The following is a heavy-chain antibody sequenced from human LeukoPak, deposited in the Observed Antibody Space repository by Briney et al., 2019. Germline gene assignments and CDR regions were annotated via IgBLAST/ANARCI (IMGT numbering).Heavy chain of an antibody. CDR1: GLTFNKYW. CDR3: ARVEYYDSSGYYDTYYYYYMDV. D-gene: IGHD3-22*01. CDR2: IKQDGSEK. J-gene: IGHJ6*03. Sequence: GGSLRLSCEASGLTFNKYWMTWVRQAPGKGLEWVANIKQDGSEKYYVGSVRGRFTISRDNAKNSLYLQMNSLRAEDTAVYYCARVEYYDSSGYYDTYYYYYMDVWGKGTTVTISS. V-gene: IGHV3-7*01.